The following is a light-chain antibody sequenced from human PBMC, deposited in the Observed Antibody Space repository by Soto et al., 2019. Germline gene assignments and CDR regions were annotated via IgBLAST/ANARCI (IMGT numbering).Light chain of an antibody. J-gene: IGKJ1*01. Sequence: EIVMTQSPATLSVSPGERATISCRASQSVSSNLAWYQQKPGQAPRLLIYGASTRATGIPARYSGSGSGTEFTLTISSLQSEDFAVYYCQQYNNWPGTFGQGT. V-gene: IGKV3-15*01. CDR1: QSVSSN. CDR3: QQYNNWPGT. CDR2: GAS.